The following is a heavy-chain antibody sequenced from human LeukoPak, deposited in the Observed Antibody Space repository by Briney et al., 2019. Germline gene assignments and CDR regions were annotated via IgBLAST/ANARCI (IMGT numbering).Heavy chain of an antibody. V-gene: IGHV4-38-2*02. J-gene: IGHJ4*02. D-gene: IGHD6-13*01. CDR3: ARRRGYSSSWYYFDY. CDR1: GYSISSGYY. CDR2: IYHSGST. Sequence: SETLSLTCTVSGYSISSGYYWGWIRQPPGKGLEWIGSIYHSGSTYYNPSLKSRVTISVDTSKNQFSLKLSSVTAADTAVYYCARRRGYSSSWYYFDYWGQGTLVTVSS.